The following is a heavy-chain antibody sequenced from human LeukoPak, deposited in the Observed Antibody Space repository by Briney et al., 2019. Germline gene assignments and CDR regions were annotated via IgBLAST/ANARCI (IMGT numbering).Heavy chain of an antibody. CDR1: GGSISSYY. CDR2: VYTSGST. Sequence: SETLSLTCTVSGGSISSYYWSWIRQPAGKALEWIGRVYTSGSTNYNPSLKSRVTMSVDTSKNQFSLKLSSVTAADTAVYYCARDLYYYDSSGYPVIDYWGQGTLVTVSS. J-gene: IGHJ4*02. V-gene: IGHV4-4*07. CDR3: ARDLYYYDSSGYPVIDY. D-gene: IGHD3-22*01.